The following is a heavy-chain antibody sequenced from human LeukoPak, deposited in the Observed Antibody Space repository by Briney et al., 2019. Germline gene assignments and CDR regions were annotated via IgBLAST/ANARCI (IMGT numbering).Heavy chain of an antibody. CDR3: AREPSEGAYFHIDV. J-gene: IGHJ6*03. V-gene: IGHV1-2*02. CDR2: INPNSGGT. CDR1: GYTFTGYY. Sequence: ASVKVSCKASGYTFTGYYMHWVRQAPGQGLEWMGWINPNSGGTNYAQKFQGRVTMTRDTSISTAYMELSRLRSDDTAVYYCAREPSEGAYFHIDVWGKGTTVTVSS. D-gene: IGHD3-9*01.